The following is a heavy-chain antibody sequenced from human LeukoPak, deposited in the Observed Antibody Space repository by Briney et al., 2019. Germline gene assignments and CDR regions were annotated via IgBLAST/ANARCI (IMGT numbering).Heavy chain of an antibody. Sequence: GGSLRLSCAASGFTFSYYGMHWVRQAPGKGLEWVAIISNDGSNKNYADSVKGRFTISRDNSKNTLFLQMNSLRAEDTAVYYCARVKGIYSYGSNWFDPWGQGTLVTVSS. V-gene: IGHV3-30*03. D-gene: IGHD5-18*01. CDR2: ISNDGSNK. CDR3: ARVKGIYSYGSNWFDP. J-gene: IGHJ5*02. CDR1: GFTFSYYG.